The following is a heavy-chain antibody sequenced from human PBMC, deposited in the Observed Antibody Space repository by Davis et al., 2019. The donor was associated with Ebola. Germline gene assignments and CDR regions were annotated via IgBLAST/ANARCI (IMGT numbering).Heavy chain of an antibody. Sequence: GESLKISCAASGFTFSSYAMHWVRQAPGKGLEWVAVISYDGSNKYYADSVKGRFTISRDNSKNTLYLQMNSLRAEDTAVYYCARRSAYYDFWSGYSHIHRNYGMDVWGQGTTVTVSS. D-gene: IGHD3-3*01. CDR3: ARRSAYYDFWSGYSHIHRNYGMDV. CDR1: GFTFSSYA. V-gene: IGHV3-30*14. CDR2: ISYDGSNK. J-gene: IGHJ6*02.